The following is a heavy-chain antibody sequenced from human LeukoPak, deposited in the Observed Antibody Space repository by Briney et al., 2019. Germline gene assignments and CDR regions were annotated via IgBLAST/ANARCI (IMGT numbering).Heavy chain of an antibody. CDR3: ARDQAKWGYDSSGYSYY. CDR1: GFTFSSYS. J-gene: IGHJ4*02. V-gene: IGHV3-48*04. CDR2: ISSSSSTI. Sequence: GGSLRFSCAASGFTFSSYSMNWVRQAPGKGLEWVSYISSSSSTIYYADSVKGRFTISRDNAKNSLYLQMNSLRAEDTAVYYCARDQAKWGYDSSGYSYYWGQGTLVTVSS. D-gene: IGHD3-22*01.